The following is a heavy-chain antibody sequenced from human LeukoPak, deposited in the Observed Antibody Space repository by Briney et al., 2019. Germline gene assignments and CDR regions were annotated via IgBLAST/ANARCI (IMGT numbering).Heavy chain of an antibody. Sequence: ASVKVSCKASGYTFTGYYMHWVRQAPGQGLEWMGWINPNSGGTNYAQKFQGRVTMTRDTSISTAYMELSRLRSDDTAVYYCARDRTPQLGTDVGNWFDPWGQGTLVTVSS. D-gene: IGHD7-27*01. CDR3: ARDRTPQLGTDVGNWFDP. CDR1: GYTFTGYY. CDR2: INPNSGGT. J-gene: IGHJ5*02. V-gene: IGHV1-2*02.